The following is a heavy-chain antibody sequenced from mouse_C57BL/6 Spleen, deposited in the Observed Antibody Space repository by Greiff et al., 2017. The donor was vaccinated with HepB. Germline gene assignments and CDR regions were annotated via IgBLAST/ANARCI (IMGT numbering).Heavy chain of an antibody. CDR1: GYTFTSYW. CDR3: AAFFPLDYAMDY. J-gene: IGHJ4*01. CDR2: IDPNSGGT. Sequence: VKLQQPGAELVKPGASVKLSCKASGYTFTSYWMHWVKQRPGRGLEWIGRIDPNSGGTKYNEKFKSKATLTVDKPSSTAYMQRSSLTSEDSAVYYCAAFFPLDYAMDYWGQGTSVTVSS. V-gene: IGHV1-72*01.